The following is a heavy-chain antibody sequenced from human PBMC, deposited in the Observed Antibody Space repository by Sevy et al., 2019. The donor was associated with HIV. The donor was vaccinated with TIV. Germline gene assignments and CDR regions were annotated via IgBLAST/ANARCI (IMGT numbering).Heavy chain of an antibody. D-gene: IGHD3-22*01. Sequence: ASVKVSCKASGGTFSSYAISWVRQAPGQGLEWMGGIIPIFGTANYAQKFQGRVTITADKSTSTAYMELSSLRSEDTAVYYCARATGGDYYDSSGYYKYYYMDVWGKGTTVTVSS. V-gene: IGHV1-69*06. CDR2: IIPIFGTA. CDR1: GGTFSSYA. J-gene: IGHJ6*03. CDR3: ARATGGDYYDSSGYYKYYYMDV.